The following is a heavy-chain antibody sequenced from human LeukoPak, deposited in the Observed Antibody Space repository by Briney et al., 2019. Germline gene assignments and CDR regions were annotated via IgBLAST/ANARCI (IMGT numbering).Heavy chain of an antibody. J-gene: IGHJ1*01. Sequence: AAVKVSCKASGYTFTGYYMHWVRHAPGQGPEWMGWINPNSGGTNYAQKLQGRVTMTRDTSISTAYMELSRLRSDDTAVYYCARDFTPGYSSGLFQHWGQGTLVTVSS. CDR1: GYTFTGYY. V-gene: IGHV1-2*02. D-gene: IGHD6-19*01. CDR3: ARDFTPGYSSGLFQH. CDR2: INPNSGGT.